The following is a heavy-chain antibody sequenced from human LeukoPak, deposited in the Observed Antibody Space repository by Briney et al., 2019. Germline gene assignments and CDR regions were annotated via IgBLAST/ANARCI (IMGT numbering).Heavy chain of an antibody. V-gene: IGHV3-21*04. Sequence: GGSLRLSCAASGFTFTTYNMNWVRQAPGTGLGWVSSITSSSSYTFYADSVKGRFTISRDNSKNTLYLQMNSLRAEDTAVYYCAKGLGTHYYYYYMDVWGKGTTVTISS. J-gene: IGHJ6*03. CDR1: GFTFTTYN. CDR3: AKGLGTHYYYYYMDV. CDR2: ITSSSSYT. D-gene: IGHD3-16*01.